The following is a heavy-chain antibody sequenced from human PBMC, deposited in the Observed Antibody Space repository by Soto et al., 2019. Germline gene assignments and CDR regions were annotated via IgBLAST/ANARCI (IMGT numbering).Heavy chain of an antibody. Sequence: EVQLVESGGGLVKPGGSLRLSCAASGFTFSSYSMNWVRQAPGKGLEWVSSISSSSSYIYYADSVKGRFTISRDNAKNSLYLQMNGLRAEDTAVYYCAREWFGELLRGWFDPWGQGTLVTVSS. J-gene: IGHJ5*02. CDR1: GFTFSSYS. CDR3: AREWFGELLRGWFDP. V-gene: IGHV3-21*01. D-gene: IGHD3-10*01. CDR2: ISSSSSYI.